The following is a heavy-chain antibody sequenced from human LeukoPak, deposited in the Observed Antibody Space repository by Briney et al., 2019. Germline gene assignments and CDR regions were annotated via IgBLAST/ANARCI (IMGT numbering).Heavy chain of an antibody. D-gene: IGHD3-10*01. CDR1: GFTFSSYS. Sequence: GGSLRLSCAASGFTFSSYSMNWVRQAPGKGLEWVSSISSSSSYIYYADSVKGRFTISRDNAKNSLYLQMNSLRAEDTAVYYCARAMEWFGELFYFDYWGQGTLVTGSS. CDR3: ARAMEWFGELFYFDY. J-gene: IGHJ4*02. V-gene: IGHV3-21*01. CDR2: ISSSSSYI.